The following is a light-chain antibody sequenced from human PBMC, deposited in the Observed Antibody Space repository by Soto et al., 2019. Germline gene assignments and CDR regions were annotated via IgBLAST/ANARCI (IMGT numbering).Light chain of an antibody. V-gene: IGLV2-14*01. CDR2: EVN. J-gene: IGLJ1*01. Sequence: QSALTQPASVSGSPGQSITISCTGTSSDVGGYNYVSWFQQHPGKAPKLMIFEVNNRPSGVSDRFSGSKSGNTASLTISGLQPEDEADYYCSSFTRSSTRVFGSGTKLTFL. CDR3: SSFTRSSTRV. CDR1: SSDVGGYNY.